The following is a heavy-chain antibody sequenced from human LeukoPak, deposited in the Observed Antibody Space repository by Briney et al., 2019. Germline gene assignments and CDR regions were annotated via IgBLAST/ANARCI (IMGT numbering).Heavy chain of an antibody. CDR3: AKDMSVAGMSFDH. Sequence: PGGSLRLSCAASGFTFSTYALHWVRQAPGKGLEWVAVISYDGSQKYYADSVKGRFTISRDNFKDTLYLVMNSLREEDTAVYYCAKDMSVAGMSFDHWGQGTLVTVSS. J-gene: IGHJ4*02. CDR1: GFTFSTYA. D-gene: IGHD6-19*01. CDR2: ISYDGSQK. V-gene: IGHV3-30*18.